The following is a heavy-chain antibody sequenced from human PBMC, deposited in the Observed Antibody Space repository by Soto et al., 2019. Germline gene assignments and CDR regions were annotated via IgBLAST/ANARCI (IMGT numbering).Heavy chain of an antibody. D-gene: IGHD6-19*01. CDR1: GYTFTSYG. Sequence: ASVKVSCKASGYTFTSYGISWVRQAPGQGLEWMGWISAYNGNTNYAQKLQGRVTMTTDTSTSTAYMELRSLRSDDTAVYYCAREGLVAGTLYYYYGMDVWGQRTTVTVSS. CDR2: ISAYNGNT. J-gene: IGHJ6*02. CDR3: AREGLVAGTLYYYYGMDV. V-gene: IGHV1-18*04.